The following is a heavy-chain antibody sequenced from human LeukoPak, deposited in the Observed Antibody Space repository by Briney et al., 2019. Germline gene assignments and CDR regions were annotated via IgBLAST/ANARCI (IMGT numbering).Heavy chain of an antibody. CDR3: AREALRPSRWFDP. J-gene: IGHJ5*02. Sequence: SQTLSLTCTVSGGSISSGDYYWSWIRQPPGKGLEWIGYIYYSGSTYYNPSLKSRVTISVDTSNNQFSLKLSSVTAADTAVYYCAREALRPSRWFDPWGQGTLVTVSS. CDR1: GGSISSGDYY. CDR2: IYYSGST. V-gene: IGHV4-30-4*01. D-gene: IGHD4-17*01.